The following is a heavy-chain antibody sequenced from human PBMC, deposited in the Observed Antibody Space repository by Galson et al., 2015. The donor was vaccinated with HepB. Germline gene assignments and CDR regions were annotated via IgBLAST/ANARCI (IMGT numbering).Heavy chain of an antibody. CDR3: ARSPHYDILTGAPVPYWYFDL. CDR2: IYYSGSA. CDR1: GGSISSYY. J-gene: IGHJ2*01. D-gene: IGHD3-9*01. Sequence: SETLSLTCTVSGGSISSYYWSWIRQPPGKGLEWIGYIYYSGSANYNPSLKSRVTISVDTSKNQFSLKLSSVTAADTAVYYCARSPHYDILTGAPVPYWYFDLWGRGTLVTVSS. V-gene: IGHV4-59*01.